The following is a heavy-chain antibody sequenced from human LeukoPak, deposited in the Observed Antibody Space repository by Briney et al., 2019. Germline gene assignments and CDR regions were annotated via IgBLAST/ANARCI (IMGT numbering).Heavy chain of an antibody. V-gene: IGHV4-34*01. Sequence: KASETLSLTWAVYCGSFCGYYWSWIGQPQGKGLEGSGEINQRGSANDKPSLKSRVSISVDTSKNQFSLKLSSVTAADTAVYYCARGGPVRAPSIYYFDYWGQGTLVTVSS. CDR1: CGSFCGYY. CDR3: ARGGPVRAPSIYYFDY. CDR2: INQRGSA. D-gene: IGHD1-26*01. J-gene: IGHJ4*02.